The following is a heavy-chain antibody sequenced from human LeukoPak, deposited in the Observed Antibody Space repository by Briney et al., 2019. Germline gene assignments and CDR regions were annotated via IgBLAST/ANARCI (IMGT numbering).Heavy chain of an antibody. CDR1: GYSFTSYW. J-gene: IGHJ6*03. CDR3: ARAQGYCSSTSCYNYYYYMDV. CDR2: IYPGDSDT. D-gene: IGHD2-2*02. Sequence: GESLKISCKGSGYSFTSYWIGWVRQMPGKGLEWMGVIYPGDSDTRYSPSFRGQVTISADKSISTAYLQWSSLKASDTAMYYCARAQGYCSSTSCYNYYYYMDVWGKGTTVTVSS. V-gene: IGHV5-51*01.